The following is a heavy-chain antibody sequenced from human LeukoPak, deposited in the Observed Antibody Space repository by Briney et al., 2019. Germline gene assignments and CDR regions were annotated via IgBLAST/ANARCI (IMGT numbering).Heavy chain of an antibody. CDR3: TRDELGGAAFNI. CDR2: AYYRSKWYN. V-gene: IGHV6-1*01. D-gene: IGHD7-27*01. CDR1: GDSVSTNKAA. Sequence: SQTLSLTSAISGDSVSTNKAAWNWIRQSPSRGLEWLGRAYYRSKWYNDYAVSVKSRMSINTDTSKNQLSLQLNSVTPADTAVYYCTRDELGGAAFNIWGQGTMVTVSS. J-gene: IGHJ3*02.